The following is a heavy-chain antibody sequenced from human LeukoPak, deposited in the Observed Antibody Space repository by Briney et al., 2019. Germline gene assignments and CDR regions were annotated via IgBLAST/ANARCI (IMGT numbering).Heavy chain of an antibody. CDR1: GFTFSSYS. J-gene: IGHJ4*02. Sequence: GGSLRLSCAASGFTFSSYSMNWVRQAPGKGLEWVSSISSSSSYIYYADSVKGRFTISRDNVKNSLYLQMNSLRAEDTAVYYCARGGGSGSYYKRELDYWGQGTLVTVSS. CDR3: ARGGGSGSYYKRELDY. D-gene: IGHD3-10*01. CDR2: ISSSSSYI. V-gene: IGHV3-21*01.